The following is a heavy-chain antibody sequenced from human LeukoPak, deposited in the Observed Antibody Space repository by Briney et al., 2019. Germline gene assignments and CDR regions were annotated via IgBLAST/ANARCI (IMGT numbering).Heavy chain of an antibody. D-gene: IGHD2-15*01. J-gene: IGHJ4*02. CDR2: ISYDGSDK. V-gene: IGHV3-30*18. CDR3: AKDVGHCSGGDCSYLDH. CDR1: GFTFSSYG. Sequence: PGRSLRLSCAASGFTFSSYGMHWVRQAPGKGLEWVAVISYDGSDKYYADSVKGRFTISRDNSKNTLYLQMNSLRAEDTAVYYCAKDVGHCSGGDCSYLDHWGQGTLVTVSS.